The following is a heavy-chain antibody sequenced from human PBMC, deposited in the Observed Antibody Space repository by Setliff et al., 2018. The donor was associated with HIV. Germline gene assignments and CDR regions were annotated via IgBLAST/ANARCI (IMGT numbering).Heavy chain of an antibody. CDR2: ISAYNGNT. CDR1: GYTFTSYG. J-gene: IGHJ6*02. V-gene: IGHV1-18*01. D-gene: IGHD5-18*01. CDR3: ARGLSVYSYANVYYYHGMDV. Sequence: ASVKVSCKASGYTFTSYGISWVRQAPGQGLEWMGWISAYNGNTNYAQKLQGRVTMSVDRSKNHLSLNVTSVTAADTAVYYCARGLSVYSYANVYYYHGMDVWGQGTTVTVSS.